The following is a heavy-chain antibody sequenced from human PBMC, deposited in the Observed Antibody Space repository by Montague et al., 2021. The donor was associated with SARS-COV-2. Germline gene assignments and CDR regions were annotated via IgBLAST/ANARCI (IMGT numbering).Heavy chain of an antibody. J-gene: IGHJ4*02. Sequence: SETLSLTCTVSGGPISHYYWSWIRQPPGKGLEWIGYIYSSGGTNYNPSLKSRVTLSLDAAKNHFSLRLSSVTAADTAVYYCARRTDILTGDYDYWGQGTLVTVSS. CDR1: GGPISHYY. CDR2: IYSSGGT. CDR3: ARRTDILTGDYDY. D-gene: IGHD3-9*01. V-gene: IGHV4-59*01.